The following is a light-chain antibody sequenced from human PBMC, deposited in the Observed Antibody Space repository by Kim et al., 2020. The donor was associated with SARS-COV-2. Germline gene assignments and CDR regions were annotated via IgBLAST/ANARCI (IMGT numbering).Light chain of an antibody. Sequence: GQSVTIACTGTSSVVGGYNYVSWYQRHPGKAPKLMIYDVSKRPSGVSNRFSGSKSGNTASLTISGLQAEDEADYYCSSYTSSSTRVFGGGTQLTVL. CDR2: DVS. J-gene: IGLJ3*02. V-gene: IGLV2-14*04. CDR3: SSYTSSSTRV. CDR1: SSVVGGYNY.